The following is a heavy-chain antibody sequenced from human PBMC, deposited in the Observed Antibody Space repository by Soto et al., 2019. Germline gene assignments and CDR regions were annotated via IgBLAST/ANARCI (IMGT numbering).Heavy chain of an antibody. CDR2: ISASGKST. Sequence: GGSLRLSCAASGFTFSNFALNWVRQAPGKGLEWVSTISASGKSTYYADSVRGRFTISRDNSGNMLFLQMNGLGADDAAVYYCSKDVAATLWGQGALVTVSS. D-gene: IGHD6-13*01. CDR3: SKDVAATL. V-gene: IGHV3-23*01. CDR1: GFTFSNFA. J-gene: IGHJ4*02.